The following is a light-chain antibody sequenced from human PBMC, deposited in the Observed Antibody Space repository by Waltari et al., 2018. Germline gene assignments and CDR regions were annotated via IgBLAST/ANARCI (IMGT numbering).Light chain of an antibody. CDR3: QSADSTGSDVV. CDR2: KDT. V-gene: IGLV3-25*03. CDR1: ALTDQY. Sequence: SYELTQPPSVTVSPGQTARIACSGDALTDQYVHWYQQRPGRAPVVVIYKDTKRPSGRPERFSGSSSGKTVTLTISGVQAEDESDYYWQSADSTGSDVVFGGGTKLTVL. J-gene: IGLJ2*01.